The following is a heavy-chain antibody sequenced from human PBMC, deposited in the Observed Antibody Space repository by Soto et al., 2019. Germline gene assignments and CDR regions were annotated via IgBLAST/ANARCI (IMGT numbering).Heavy chain of an antibody. CDR3: TRGYSGLAIYALDI. J-gene: IGHJ3*02. CDR1: GSMFSDQY. D-gene: IGHD5-12*01. V-gene: IGHV3-72*01. CDR2: IGNKASNYAT. Sequence: GGSLSLSCVASGSMFSDQYMGWVRQAPGQGLEWVGRIGNKASNYATGYAASVKGRFIITRDDSMNSLYLQLNNLKSDDTAVYPCTRGYSGLAIYALDIWGPGTMVTVSS.